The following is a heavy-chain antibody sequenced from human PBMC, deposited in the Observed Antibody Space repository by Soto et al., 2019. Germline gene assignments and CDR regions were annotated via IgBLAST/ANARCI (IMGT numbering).Heavy chain of an antibody. Sequence: GGSLRLSCAVSGLTISDHFMNWVRQAPGKGLEWVGRTRNKPNSNTTAYAATVKGTITIKKADYKKYVHLQMNTLKNKDTTEYYCASVQHYGSPLTWYWGQGTLVTVSS. D-gene: IGHD3-16*01. CDR1: GLTISDHF. CDR2: TRNKPNSNTT. J-gene: IGHJ4*02. CDR3: ASVQHYGSPLTWY. V-gene: IGHV3-72*01.